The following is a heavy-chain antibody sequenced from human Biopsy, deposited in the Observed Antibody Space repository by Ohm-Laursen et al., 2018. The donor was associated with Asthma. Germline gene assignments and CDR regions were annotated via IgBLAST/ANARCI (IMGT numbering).Heavy chain of an antibody. V-gene: IGHV4-61*01. CDR3: ARGPNYHGSGRTPIGMDV. CDR2: IYYTGGD. Sequence: SDTLSLTCTVSGGSVSTGSYYWSWIRQPPGKGLEWLGYIYYTGGDNYNPSLKSRVTISVDTSKNQFSLRPNSVTAADTAVYYCARGPNYHGSGRTPIGMDVWGQGTTVTVSS. D-gene: IGHD3-10*01. CDR1: GGSVSTGSYY. J-gene: IGHJ6*02.